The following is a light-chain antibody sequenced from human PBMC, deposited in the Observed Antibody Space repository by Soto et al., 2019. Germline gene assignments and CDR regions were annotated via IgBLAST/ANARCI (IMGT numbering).Light chain of an antibody. V-gene: IGKV3-11*01. J-gene: IGKJ1*01. CDR2: DAS. Sequence: EIVLTHSPATLSLSPGEGATLSCRASQSVSSYLAWYQQKPGQAPRLLIYDASNRATGIPARFSGSGSGTDFTLTISSLEPEDFAVYYCQQSSNWWTFGQGTKV. CDR3: QQSSNWWT. CDR1: QSVSSY.